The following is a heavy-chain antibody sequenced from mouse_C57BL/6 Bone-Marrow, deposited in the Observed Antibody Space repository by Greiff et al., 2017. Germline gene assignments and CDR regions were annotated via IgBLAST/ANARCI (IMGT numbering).Heavy chain of an antibody. J-gene: IGHJ2*01. CDR1: GYTFTSYW. Sequence: VQLQQPGAELVMPGASVKLSCKASGYTFTSYWMHWVKQRPGHGLEWIGEIDPSDSYTNYNQKLKGKSPLTVDKSSSTAYMQLSSLTSEDSAVYYCARGLTVYYFDYWGQGTTLTVSS. D-gene: IGHD4-1*01. CDR3: ARGLTVYYFDY. CDR2: IDPSDSYT. V-gene: IGHV1-69*01.